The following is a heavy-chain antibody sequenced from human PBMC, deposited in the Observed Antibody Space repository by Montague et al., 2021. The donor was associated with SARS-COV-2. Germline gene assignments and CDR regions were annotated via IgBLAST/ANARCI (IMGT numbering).Heavy chain of an antibody. D-gene: IGHD6-19*01. J-gene: IGHJ4*02. V-gene: IGHV3-23*01. CDR1: GFTFSSYA. CDR3: AKSPSGWWLFDY. Sequence: SLRLSCAASGFTFSSYAMSWVRQAPGKGLEWVSAISGSGGTTWYADSVKGRFTISRDNSKNTLYLQMNSLRAEDTAVYCCAKSPSGWWLFDYWGQGTLVTVSS. CDR2: ISGSGGTT.